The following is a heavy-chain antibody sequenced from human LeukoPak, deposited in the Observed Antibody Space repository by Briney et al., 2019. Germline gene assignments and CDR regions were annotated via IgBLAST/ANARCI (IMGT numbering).Heavy chain of an antibody. D-gene: IGHD5-12*01. CDR2: INHSGST. V-gene: IGHV4-34*01. CDR3: ARHPNLRLRPDY. J-gene: IGHJ4*02. Sequence: PSETLSLTCGVYGGSFSGYYWTWIRQSPGKGLQWIGEINHSGSTNYNPSLKSRVTISVDTSENQFSLKLSSVTAADTAVYYCARHPNLRLRPDYWGQGTLVTVSS. CDR1: GGSFSGYY.